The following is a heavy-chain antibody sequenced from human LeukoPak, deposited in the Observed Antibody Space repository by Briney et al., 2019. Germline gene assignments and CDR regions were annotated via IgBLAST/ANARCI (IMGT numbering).Heavy chain of an antibody. J-gene: IGHJ5*02. V-gene: IGHV3-23*01. CDR2: ISGSGGST. D-gene: IGHD3-10*01. CDR3: AKHPMVRGVIMWNWFDP. CDR1: GFTFSSYA. Sequence: AGSLRLSCAASGFTFSSYAMSWVRQAPGKGLEWVSAISGSGGSTYYADSVKGRFTISRDNSKNTLYLQMNSLRAEDTAVYYCAKHPMVRGVIMWNWFDPWGRGTQGSVSS.